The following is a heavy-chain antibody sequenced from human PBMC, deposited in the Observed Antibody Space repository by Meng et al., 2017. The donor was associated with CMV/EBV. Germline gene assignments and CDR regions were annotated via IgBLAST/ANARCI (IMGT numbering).Heavy chain of an antibody. J-gene: IGHJ4*02. Sequence: GRLGRLGAEIRRPGASVKVSCQTSGLPFSDYYIHWVRQAPGQGLEWMGWVNSNNDATNYARKFQGRVSMTRDTSISTAHMELSRLMSDDTAVYYCVRSSGWSLFDYWGQGTLVTVSS. CDR2: VNSNNDAT. D-gene: IGHD6-19*01. V-gene: IGHV1-2*02. CDR3: VRSSGWSLFDY. CDR1: GLPFSDYY.